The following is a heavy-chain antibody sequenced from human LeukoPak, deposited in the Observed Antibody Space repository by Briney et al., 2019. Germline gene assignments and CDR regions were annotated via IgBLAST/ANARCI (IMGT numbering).Heavy chain of an antibody. D-gene: IGHD3-22*01. CDR1: GYTFTSYG. V-gene: IGHV1-18*01. CDR3: AREGSVYYDSSGYCYYFDY. J-gene: IGHJ4*02. Sequence: ASVKVSCKASGYTFTSYGISWVRQAPGQGLEWMGWISAYNGNTNYAQKLQGRVTMTTDTSTSTAYMELRSLRSDDTAVYYCAREGSVYYDSSGYCYYFDYWGQGTLVTASS. CDR2: ISAYNGNT.